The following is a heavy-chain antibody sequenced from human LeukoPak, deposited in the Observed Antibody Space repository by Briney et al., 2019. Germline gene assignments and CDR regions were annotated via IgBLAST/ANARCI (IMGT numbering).Heavy chain of an antibody. CDR1: GFSFSFYW. V-gene: IGHV3-74*01. CDR2: IKTDGSIA. D-gene: IGHD2-21*01. Sequence: PGGSLRLSCAASGFSFSFYWMHWVRQAPGKGPVWVSRIKTDGSIADYADSVKGRFIISRDDAKKSMYLQMNSLRVEDMAVYFCARYSEVYYYVDVWGTGTTVTVSS. CDR3: ARYSEVYYYVDV. J-gene: IGHJ6*03.